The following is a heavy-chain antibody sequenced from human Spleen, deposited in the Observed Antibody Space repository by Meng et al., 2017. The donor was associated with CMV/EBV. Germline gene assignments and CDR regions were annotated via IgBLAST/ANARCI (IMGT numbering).Heavy chain of an antibody. CDR1: GYNLIELS. V-gene: IGHV1-24*01. CDR3: VTDDLCSGGDCSVGY. CDR2: FDPEDGET. J-gene: IGHJ4*02. Sequence: ASVKVSCKVSGYNLIELSMQWVRQAPGKGLEWMGGFDPEDGETIYAQKFQGRVTLTEDTSTNTAYMELSSLISVDTAVYYCVTDDLCSGGDCSVGYWGQGVLVTVSS. D-gene: IGHD2-21*02.